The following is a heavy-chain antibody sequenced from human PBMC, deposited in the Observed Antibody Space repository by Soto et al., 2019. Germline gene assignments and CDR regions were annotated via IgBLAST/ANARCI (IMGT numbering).Heavy chain of an antibody. V-gene: IGHV7-4-1*01. D-gene: IGHD5-18*01. Sequence: ASVKVSCKASGYTFSSYAMNWVRQAPGHGLEWMGWINTNTGNPTYAQGFTGRFVFSLDTSVSTAYLQLCSLKAEDTAVYYCARSGYSYGYGGKYYFDYWGQGTLVTVSS. CDR2: INTNTGNP. J-gene: IGHJ4*02. CDR3: ARSGYSYGYGGKYYFDY. CDR1: GYTFSSYA.